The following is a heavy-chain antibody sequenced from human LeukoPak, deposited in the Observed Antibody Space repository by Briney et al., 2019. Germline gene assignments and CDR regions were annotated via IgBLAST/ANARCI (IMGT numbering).Heavy chain of an antibody. Sequence: TGGSLRLSCAASGFTLSSYAMSWVRQAPGKGLEWVSAISGSGGSTYYADSVKGRFTISRDNSKNTLYLQMNNLRAEDTAVYYCAKDRNDILTGYYSYWGQGTLVTVSS. D-gene: IGHD3-9*01. J-gene: IGHJ4*02. CDR2: ISGSGGST. CDR1: GFTLSSYA. CDR3: AKDRNDILTGYYSY. V-gene: IGHV3-23*01.